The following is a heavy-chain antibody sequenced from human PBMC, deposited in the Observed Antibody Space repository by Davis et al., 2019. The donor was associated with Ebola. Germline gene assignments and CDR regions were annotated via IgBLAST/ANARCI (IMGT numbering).Heavy chain of an antibody. CDR1: GFTLSIYT. Sequence: PGGSLRLSCAASGFTLSIYTMHWVRQAPGKGLEWVAAISSDGRNKHYADSVRGRVVISRDTSKDTLYLPMSGLRAEDTAVYYCARGREDYLDYWGRGTLVTVSS. CDR3: ARGREDYLDY. D-gene: IGHD1-26*01. V-gene: IGHV3-30*09. J-gene: IGHJ4*02. CDR2: ISSDGRNK.